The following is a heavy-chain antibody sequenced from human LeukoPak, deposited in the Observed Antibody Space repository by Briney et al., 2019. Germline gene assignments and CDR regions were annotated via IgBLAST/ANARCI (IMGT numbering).Heavy chain of an antibody. J-gene: IGHJ3*02. Sequence: SETLSLTCTVSGGAITSYYWSWIRQPPGKGLEWIGYIYYSGSTNSNPSLKSRVTISIDTSKNQFSLKLRSVTAAHTAVYFCAIVWDYYGSGSYPLDIWGQGTMVTVSS. CDR3: AIVWDYYGSGSYPLDI. D-gene: IGHD3-10*01. CDR2: IYYSGST. V-gene: IGHV4-59*01. CDR1: GGAITSYY.